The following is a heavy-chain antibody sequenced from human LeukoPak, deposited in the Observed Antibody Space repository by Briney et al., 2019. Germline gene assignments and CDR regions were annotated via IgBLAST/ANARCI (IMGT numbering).Heavy chain of an antibody. J-gene: IGHJ4*02. CDR1: GGTFSSYA. CDR2: IIPIFGTA. D-gene: IGHD6-19*01. V-gene: IGHV1-69*06. CDR3: ARAKRQWLVGATIRGDNPPYYFDY. Sequence: SVKVSCKASGGTFSSYAISWERQAPGQGLEWMGGIIPIFGTANYAQKFQGRVTITADKSTSTAYMELRSLRSDDTAMYYCARAKRQWLVGATIRGDNPPYYFDYWGQGTLVTVSS.